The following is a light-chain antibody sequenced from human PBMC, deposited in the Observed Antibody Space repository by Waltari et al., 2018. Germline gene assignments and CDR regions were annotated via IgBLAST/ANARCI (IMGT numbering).Light chain of an antibody. CDR2: DAS. CDR1: QRVGSS. V-gene: IGKV3-20*01. J-gene: IGKJ1*01. CDR3: QKYVSLPAT. Sequence: DIVLTQSPGTPSLSPGERSTLSCRASQRVGSSLAWYQQKPGQAPRLLIYDASSRAAGIPDRFSGSGSGTDFSLAISRLGPEDFAVYYCQKYVSLPATFGQGTKVEIK.